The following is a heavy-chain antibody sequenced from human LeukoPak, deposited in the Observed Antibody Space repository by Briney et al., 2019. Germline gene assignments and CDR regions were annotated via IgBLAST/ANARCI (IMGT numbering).Heavy chain of an antibody. V-gene: IGHV3-66*01. J-gene: IGHJ4*02. D-gene: IGHD1-26*01. CDR3: ARRLEYSGSKGVFDY. Sequence: GGSLRLSCAASGFTVTSNYMTCVRPAPGKGLEWVAIIDSGGYKDYAGSVKGRFTISRDNSKNTLYLQMNSLRAEDTAVYYCARRLEYSGSKGVFDYWGQGTLVTVSS. CDR2: IDSGGYK. CDR1: GFTVTSNY.